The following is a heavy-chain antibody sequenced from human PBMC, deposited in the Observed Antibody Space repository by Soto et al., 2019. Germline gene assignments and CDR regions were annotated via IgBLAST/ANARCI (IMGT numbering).Heavy chain of an antibody. J-gene: IGHJ4*02. CDR2: INTDGSDT. CDR3: AKEWVYDSSGWSFDY. D-gene: IGHD3-22*01. CDR1: GFTFSSDW. Sequence: LRLSCAASGFTFSSDWMHWVRQPPGKGLVWVSRINTDGSDTSYADSVKGRFTISRDNSKNTLYLQMNSLRAEDTAVYYCAKEWVYDSSGWSFDYWGQGTLVTVSS. V-gene: IGHV3-74*01.